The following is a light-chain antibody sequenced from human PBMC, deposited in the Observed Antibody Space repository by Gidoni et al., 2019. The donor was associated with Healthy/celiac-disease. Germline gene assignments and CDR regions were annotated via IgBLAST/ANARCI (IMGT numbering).Light chain of an antibody. CDR3: QQSYSTFGT. CDR2: AAS. J-gene: IGKJ2*02. CDR1: QSISSY. Sequence: DIQMTQSPSSLSASVGDRVTITCRASQSISSYLNWYQQKPGKAPKLLIYAASSLQSGVPSRFSGSGSGTDFTLTISSLQPEDFATYYWQQSYSTFGTFGQGTKLEIK. V-gene: IGKV1-39*01.